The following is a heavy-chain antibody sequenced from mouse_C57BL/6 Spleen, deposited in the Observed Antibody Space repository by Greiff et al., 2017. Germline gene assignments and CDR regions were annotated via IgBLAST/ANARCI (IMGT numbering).Heavy chain of an antibody. V-gene: IGHV1-7*01. CDR2: INPSSGYT. Sequence: QVQLQQSGAELAKPGASVKLSCKASGYTFTSYWLHWVKQRPGQGLEWIGYINPSSGYTKYNQKFKDKATLTADKASSTAYMQLSSLTYEDSAGYYCARGSSSHWYFDVWGTGTTVTVSS. D-gene: IGHD1-1*01. CDR3: ARGSSSHWYFDV. J-gene: IGHJ1*03. CDR1: GYTFTSYW.